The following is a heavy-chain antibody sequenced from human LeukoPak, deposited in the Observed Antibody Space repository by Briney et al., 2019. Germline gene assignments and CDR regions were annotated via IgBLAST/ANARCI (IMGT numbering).Heavy chain of an antibody. CDR3: ARDRGVITPFDY. J-gene: IGHJ4*02. CDR1: GFTFSSYS. Sequence: PGGSLRLSCAASGFTFSSYSMNWVRQAPGKGLEWVSSISSSSSSYIYYADSVKGRFTISRDNAKNSLYLQMNSLRAEDTAVYYCARDRGVITPFDYWGQGTLVTVSS. D-gene: IGHD2-21*01. CDR2: ISSSSSSYI. V-gene: IGHV3-21*01.